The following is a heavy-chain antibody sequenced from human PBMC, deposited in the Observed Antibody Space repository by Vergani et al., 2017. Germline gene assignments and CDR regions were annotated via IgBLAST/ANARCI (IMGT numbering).Heavy chain of an antibody. D-gene: IGHD3-22*01. V-gene: IGHV4-30-4*08. CDR3: ARVYDSSGYPDS. J-gene: IGHJ4*02. CDR2: IYYSGST. Sequence: QVQLQESGPGLVKPSQTLSLTCTVSGGSISSGDYYWIWISQPPGKGLEWIGYIYYSGSTYYNPSLKSRVTIAVDTSKNQFSLKLSSGTAADTAVYYCARVYDSSGYPDSWGQGTLVTVSS. CDR1: GGSISSGDYY.